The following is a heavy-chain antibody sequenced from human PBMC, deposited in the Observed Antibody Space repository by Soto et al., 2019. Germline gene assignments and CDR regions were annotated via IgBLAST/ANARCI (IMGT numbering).Heavy chain of an antibody. Sequence: GGSLRLSCAASGFTFSAYGMHWVRQAPGKGLEWVAVISYDGSNKYYADSVKGRFTISRDNSKNTLYLQMNSLRAEDTAVYFCAKVNFTRHYYYSYGLDVWGQGTTVTVSS. J-gene: IGHJ6*02. V-gene: IGHV3-30*18. CDR3: AKVNFTRHYYYSYGLDV. CDR2: ISYDGSNK. CDR1: GFTFSAYG.